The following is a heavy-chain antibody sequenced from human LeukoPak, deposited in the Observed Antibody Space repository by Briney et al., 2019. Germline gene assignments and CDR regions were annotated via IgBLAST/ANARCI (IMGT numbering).Heavy chain of an antibody. CDR3: ATGGSGYYYDWVY. Sequence: PGGSLRLSCAASGFIFSNYGMSWVRQAPGKGLEWVSGISGSGGNTYYADSAKGRFTISRDNSKNTLYMQMNSLRVEDTAVYYCATGGSGYYYDWVYWGQGTLVTVSS. D-gene: IGHD3-22*01. V-gene: IGHV3-23*01. CDR2: ISGSGGNT. CDR1: GFIFSNYG. J-gene: IGHJ4*02.